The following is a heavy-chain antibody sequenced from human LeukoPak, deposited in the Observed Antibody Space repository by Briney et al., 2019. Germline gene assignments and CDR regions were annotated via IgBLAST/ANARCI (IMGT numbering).Heavy chain of an antibody. J-gene: IGHJ6*03. CDR2: IYYSGST. CDR3: ALSLSHNYYYYYMDV. CDR1: GGSISSYY. V-gene: IGHV4-59*01. Sequence: SETLSLTCTVSGGSISSYYWSWIRQPPGKGLEWIGYIYYSGSTNYNPSLKSRVTISVDTSKNQFSLKLSSVTAADTAVYYCALSLSHNYYYYYMDVWGKGTTVTISS.